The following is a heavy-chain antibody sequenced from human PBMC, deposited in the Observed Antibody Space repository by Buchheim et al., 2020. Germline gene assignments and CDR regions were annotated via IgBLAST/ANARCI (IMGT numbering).Heavy chain of an antibody. V-gene: IGHV4-34*01. CDR2: INHSGST. CDR1: GGSFSDYY. Sequence: QVQLQQWGAGLLKPWEHLSLTGAVYGGSFSDYYWSWLRQPPGKGLEWIGEINHSGSTNSNPSLRSRVTISVDTSKNQFSLELSSVTAADTAVYYCARASYSSGWYIDYWGQGTL. CDR3: ARASYSSGWYIDY. J-gene: IGHJ4*02. D-gene: IGHD6-19*01.